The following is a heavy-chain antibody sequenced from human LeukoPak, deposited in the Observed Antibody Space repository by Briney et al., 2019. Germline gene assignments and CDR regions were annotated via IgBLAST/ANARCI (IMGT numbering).Heavy chain of an antibody. V-gene: IGHV3-21*01. CDR1: GFTFSSYN. CDR2: ISSSSSYI. CDR3: AKSPPWSPFDY. J-gene: IGHJ4*02. Sequence: GGSLRLSCAASGFTFSSYNMNWVRQAPGKGLEWVSSISSSSSYIYYADSMKGRFTISRDNSKNTLYLQMNSLRAEDTAVYYCAKSPPWSPFDYWGQGTLVTVSS.